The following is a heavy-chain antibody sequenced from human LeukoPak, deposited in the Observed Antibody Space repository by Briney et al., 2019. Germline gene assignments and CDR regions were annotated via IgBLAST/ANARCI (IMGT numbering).Heavy chain of an antibody. V-gene: IGHV4-59*01. CDR1: GDSISSYY. CDR3: AREGGYSYGHDAFDI. CDR2: IYYSGST. Sequence: SETLSLTCTVSGDSISSYYWSWIRQPPGKGLEWIGYIYYSGSTNYNPSLKSRVTISVDTSKNQFSLKLSSVTAADTAVYYCAREGGYSYGHDAFDIWGQGTMVTVSS. D-gene: IGHD5-18*01. J-gene: IGHJ3*02.